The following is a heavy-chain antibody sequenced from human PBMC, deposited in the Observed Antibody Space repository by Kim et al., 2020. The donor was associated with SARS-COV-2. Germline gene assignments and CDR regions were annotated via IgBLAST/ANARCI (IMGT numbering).Heavy chain of an antibody. D-gene: IGHD3-10*01. Sequence: GGSLRLSCAASGFTVSSNYMSWVRQAPGKGLEWVSVIYSGGSTYYADSVKGRFTISRDNSKNTLYLQMNSLRAEDTAVYYCARGLGSGSYEGDDYWGQGTLVTVSS. CDR2: IYSGGST. J-gene: IGHJ4*02. CDR1: GFTVSSNY. V-gene: IGHV3-53*01. CDR3: ARGLGSGSYEGDDY.